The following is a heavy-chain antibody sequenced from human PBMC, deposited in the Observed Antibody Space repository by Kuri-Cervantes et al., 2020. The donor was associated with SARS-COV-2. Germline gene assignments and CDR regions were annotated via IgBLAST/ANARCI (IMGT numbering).Heavy chain of an antibody. CDR1: GYTFTSYA. D-gene: IGHD3-9*01. CDR2: INAGNGNT. CDR3: ARASGYSNYYYYGMDV. V-gene: IGHV1-3*01. J-gene: IGHJ6*02. Sequence: ASVKVSCKASGYTFTSYAMHWVRQAPGQRLEWMGWINAGNGNTNYAQKLQGRVTMTTDTSTSTAYMELRSLRSDDTAVYYCARASGYSNYYYYGMDVWGQGTTVTVSS.